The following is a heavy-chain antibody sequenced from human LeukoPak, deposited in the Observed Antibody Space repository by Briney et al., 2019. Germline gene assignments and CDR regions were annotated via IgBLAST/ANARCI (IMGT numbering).Heavy chain of an antibody. J-gene: IGHJ4*02. D-gene: IGHD3-22*01. V-gene: IGHV3-66*01. CDR3: ARDLYRIVVVPHYFDY. Sequence: GGSLRLSCAASGFTVSSDYMTWVRQAPGKGLEWVSVIYSDGNTYYADSVKGRFTISRDDSKNTVYLHMNSLRAEDTAVYYCARDLYRIVVVPHYFDYWGQGTLVTVSS. CDR2: IYSDGNT. CDR1: GFTVSSDY.